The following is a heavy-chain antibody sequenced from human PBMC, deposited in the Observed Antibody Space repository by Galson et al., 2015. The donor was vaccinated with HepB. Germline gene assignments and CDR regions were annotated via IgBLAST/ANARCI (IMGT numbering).Heavy chain of an antibody. CDR2: IYPGDSET. CDR3: VWEWDCFDY. J-gene: IGHJ4*02. CDR1: GYSFRNYW. D-gene: IGHD5-18*01. Sequence: QSGAEVKKPGESLKISCKASGYSFRNYWIGWVRQMPGKGLECMGIIYPGDSETRYSPSFQGQVTLSADKSTNMDPVDTATYYCARWGAPPVVWEWDCFDYWGQGTLVTVSP. V-gene: IGHV5-51*01.